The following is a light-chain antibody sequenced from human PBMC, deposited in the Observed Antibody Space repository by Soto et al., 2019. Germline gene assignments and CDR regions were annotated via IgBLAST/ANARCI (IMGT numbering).Light chain of an antibody. CDR2: DAS. Sequence: TQSPSILSASVGDRVTITCRASQSISSWLAWYQQKPGQAPRLLIYDASNRATGIPARFSGSGSGTDFTLTISSLEPEDFAVYYCQQRSNWPGTFGQGTKVEIK. V-gene: IGKV3-11*01. CDR3: QQRSNWPGT. J-gene: IGKJ1*01. CDR1: QSISSW.